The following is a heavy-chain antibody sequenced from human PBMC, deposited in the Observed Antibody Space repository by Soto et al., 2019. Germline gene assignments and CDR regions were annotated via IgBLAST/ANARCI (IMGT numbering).Heavy chain of an antibody. CDR3: AKSGSCFRPYLWYCDY. J-gene: IGHJ4*02. CDR1: GFTFTGHY. Sequence: ASVKVSCKASGFTFTGHYIHWVRQAPGQGLEWMGWINPNSGCTSYAQKFQGRLTMTTDTSITTAYMELSRLSSDDTAFYSCAKSGSCFRPYLWYCDYWGQGTLVSISS. V-gene: IGHV1-2*02. D-gene: IGHD1-1*01. CDR2: INPNSGCT.